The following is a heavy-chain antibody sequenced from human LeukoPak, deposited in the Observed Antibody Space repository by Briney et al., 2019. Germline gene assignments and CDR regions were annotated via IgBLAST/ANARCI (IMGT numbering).Heavy chain of an antibody. CDR1: GFTVSSNY. CDR3: ARDRDYCSGGSCYYYYYGMDV. Sequence: GGSLRLSCAASGFTVSSNYMSWVRQAPGKGLEWVSVIYSGGSTYYADSVKGRFTISRDNSKNTLYPQMNSLRAEDTAVYYCARDRDYCSGGSCYYYYYGMDVWGQGTTVTVSS. V-gene: IGHV3-66*01. CDR2: IYSGGST. J-gene: IGHJ6*02. D-gene: IGHD2-15*01.